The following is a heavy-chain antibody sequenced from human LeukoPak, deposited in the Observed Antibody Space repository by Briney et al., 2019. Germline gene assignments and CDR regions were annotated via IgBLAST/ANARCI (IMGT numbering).Heavy chain of an antibody. CDR1: GYTFTGYF. J-gene: IGHJ4*02. Sequence: ASVKVSCKASGYTFTGYFVHWVRQAPGQGLQWMGWINPNTGGTNYAQKFQGRVTMTRDTSISTAYMELSRLKFDDTAVYYCARNKEGKSLDYWGQGTLVTVSS. V-gene: IGHV1-2*02. CDR2: INPNTGGT. CDR3: ARNKEGKSLDY.